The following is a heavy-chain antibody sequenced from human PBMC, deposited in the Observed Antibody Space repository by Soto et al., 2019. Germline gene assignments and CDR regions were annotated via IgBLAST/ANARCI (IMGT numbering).Heavy chain of an antibody. CDR2: ISYDGSNK. J-gene: IGHJ4*02. CDR3: ARDFTYYYDSSGYPRLDY. D-gene: IGHD3-22*01. Sequence: QVQLVESGGGVVQPGRSLRLSCAASGFTFSSYAMHWVRQAPGKGLEWVAVISYDGSNKYYADSVKGRLTISRDNSKNTLYLQMNSLRAEDTAVYYCARDFTYYYDSSGYPRLDYWGQGTLVTVSS. V-gene: IGHV3-30-3*01. CDR1: GFTFSSYA.